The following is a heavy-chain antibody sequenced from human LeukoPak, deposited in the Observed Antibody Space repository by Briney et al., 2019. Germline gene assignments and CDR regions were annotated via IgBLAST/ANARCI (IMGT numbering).Heavy chain of an antibody. CDR1: GGSISSGRYY. V-gene: IGHV4-61*02. J-gene: IGHJ5*02. Sequence: SETLSLTCTVSGGSISSGRYYWSWIRQPAGKGLEWIGRIYTSGSTKYNPSLKSRASIAVDTSKNQFSLNLSSVTAADTAVYYCARGFVVVVAATPYNWFDPWGQGTLVTVSS. CDR3: ARGFVVVVAATPYNWFDP. D-gene: IGHD2-15*01. CDR2: IYTSGST.